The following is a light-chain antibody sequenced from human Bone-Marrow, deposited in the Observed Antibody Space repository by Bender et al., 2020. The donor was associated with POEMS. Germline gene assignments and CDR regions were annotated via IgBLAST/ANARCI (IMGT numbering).Light chain of an antibody. J-gene: IGLJ3*02. CDR1: DVARKS. Sequence: SYVLTQPPAVSLAPGQTARITCGGSDVARKSVHWYQQNPGQAPVLVVSGEGDRPAGIPDRLSGSNSGNTATLTITRVEAGDEADYYCQVWDSSVWVFGGGTKLTVL. CDR2: GEG. V-gene: IGLV3-21*02. CDR3: QVWDSSVWV.